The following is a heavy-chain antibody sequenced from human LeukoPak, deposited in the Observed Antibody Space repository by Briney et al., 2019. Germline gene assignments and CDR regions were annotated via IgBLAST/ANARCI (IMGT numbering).Heavy chain of an antibody. Sequence: GGSLRLSCAASGFTFSSYSMNWVRQAPGKGLEWVSSISSSSSYIYYTDSVKGRFTISRDNAKNSLYLQMNSLRAEDTAVHYCARVVVVAATPGYFDYWGQGTLVTVSS. D-gene: IGHD2-15*01. CDR1: GFTFSSYS. CDR3: ARVVVVAATPGYFDY. V-gene: IGHV3-21*01. CDR2: ISSSSSYI. J-gene: IGHJ4*02.